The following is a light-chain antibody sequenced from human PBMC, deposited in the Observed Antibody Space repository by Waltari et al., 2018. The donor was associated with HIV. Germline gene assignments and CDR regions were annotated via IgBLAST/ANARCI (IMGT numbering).Light chain of an antibody. Sequence: QSALTQSASVSASPGQSLTISCPGTSSDVGAYTLVSWYHQHQGEVPIPLIYEVTKRPSGVSTRFSGSKSGNTASLTISGLQAEDEADYYCCSYAGSGLVFGGGTKLTVL. CDR3: CSYAGSGLV. V-gene: IGLV2-23*02. J-gene: IGLJ3*02. CDR1: SSDVGAYTL. CDR2: EVT.